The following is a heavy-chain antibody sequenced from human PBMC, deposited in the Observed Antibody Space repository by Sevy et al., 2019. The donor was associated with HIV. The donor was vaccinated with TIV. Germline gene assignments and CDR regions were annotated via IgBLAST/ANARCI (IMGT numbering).Heavy chain of an antibody. CDR3: VKEGRDDFNPYLDF. Sequence: GGSLRLSCAGSGFTFGGYMMNWVRQAPGRGLEWVARVSRNGGTPEYGDSATGRFTISRDNSKNTVYLQLKELRAEDTALYYCVKEGRDDFNPYLDFWGQGILVTVSS. J-gene: IGHJ4*02. CDR2: VSRNGGTP. V-gene: IGHV3-23*01. D-gene: IGHD3-10*01. CDR1: GFTFGGYM.